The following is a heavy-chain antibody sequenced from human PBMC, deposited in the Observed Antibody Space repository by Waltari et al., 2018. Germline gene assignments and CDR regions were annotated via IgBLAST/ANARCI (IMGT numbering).Heavy chain of an antibody. CDR2: IYYSGST. J-gene: IGHJ4*02. D-gene: IGHD2-15*01. CDR1: GGSISSYY. CDR3: ARVGKDCSGGSC. Sequence: QVQLQESGPGLVKPSETLSLTCTVPGGSISSYYWSWIRQPPGKGLEWIGYIYYSGSTNYNPSLKSRVTISVDTSKNQFSLKLSSVTAADTAVYYCARVGKDCSGGSCWGQGTLVTVSS. V-gene: IGHV4-59*01.